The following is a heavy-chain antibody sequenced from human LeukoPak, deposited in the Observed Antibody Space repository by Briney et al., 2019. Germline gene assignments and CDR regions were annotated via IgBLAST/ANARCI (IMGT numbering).Heavy chain of an antibody. J-gene: IGHJ4*02. D-gene: IGHD3-22*01. CDR2: IYYSGST. CDR3: ARVDYYDSSRADY. V-gene: IGHV4-59*12. CDR1: GGSISSYS. Sequence: EPSETLSLTCTVSGGSISSYSWSWIRQPPGKGLEWIGYIYYSGSTNYNPSLKSRVTISVDTSKNQFSLKLSSVTAADTAVCYCARVDYYDSSRADYWGQGTLVTVSS.